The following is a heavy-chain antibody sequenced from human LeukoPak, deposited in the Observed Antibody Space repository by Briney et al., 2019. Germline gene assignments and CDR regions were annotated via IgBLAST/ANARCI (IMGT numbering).Heavy chain of an antibody. Sequence: SETLSLTCAVSGYSISSGYYWGWIRQPPGKGLEWIGSIYHSGSTYYNPSLKSRVTISVDTSKNQFSLKLSSVTAADTAVYYCARSKNTAMALYHFDYWGQGTLVTVSS. V-gene: IGHV4-38-2*01. D-gene: IGHD5-18*01. J-gene: IGHJ4*02. CDR3: ARSKNTAMALYHFDY. CDR1: GYSISSGYY. CDR2: IYHSGST.